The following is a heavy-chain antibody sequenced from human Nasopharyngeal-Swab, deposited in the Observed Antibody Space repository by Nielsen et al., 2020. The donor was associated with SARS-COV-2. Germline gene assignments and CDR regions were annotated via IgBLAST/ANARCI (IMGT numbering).Heavy chain of an antibody. D-gene: IGHD3-10*01. CDR3: AKDTGFGELLLQGFDY. V-gene: IGHV3-20*03. CDR2: INWNGGST. Sequence: WIRQPPGKGLGWVSGINWNGGSTGYADSVKGRFTISRDNAKNSLYLQMNSLRAEDTALYYCAKDTGFGELLLQGFDYWGQGTLVTVSS. J-gene: IGHJ4*02.